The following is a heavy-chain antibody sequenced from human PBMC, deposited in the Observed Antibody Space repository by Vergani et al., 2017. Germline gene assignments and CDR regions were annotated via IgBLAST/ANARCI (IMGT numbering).Heavy chain of an antibody. J-gene: IGHJ4*02. CDR2: VFHSGSA. D-gene: IGHD2-2*02. CDR1: GYSISRGYY. V-gene: IGHV4-38-2*02. Sequence: QVQLQESGPGLVKPSETLSLTCSVSGYSISRGYYWGWTRQPPGKGLEWIATVFHSGSAYYNPSLRRRITISVETSKNQFSLRLTTLTAADTAVYYCATIGYRRWGYYFDYWGQGILVTVSS. CDR3: ATIGYRRWGYYFDY.